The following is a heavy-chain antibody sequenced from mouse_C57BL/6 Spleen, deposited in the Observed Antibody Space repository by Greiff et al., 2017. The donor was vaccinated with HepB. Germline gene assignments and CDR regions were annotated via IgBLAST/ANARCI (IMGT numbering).Heavy chain of an antibody. J-gene: IGHJ3*01. CDR3: ASTVVAKGWFAY. CDR1: GYTFTSYW. V-gene: IGHV1-64*01. D-gene: IGHD1-1*01. Sequence: VKLQQPGAELVKPGASVKLSCKASGYTFTSYWMHWVKQRPGQGLEWIGMIHPNSGSTNYNEKFKSKATLTVDKSSSTAYMQLSSLTSEDSAVYYCASTVVAKGWFAYWGQGTLVTVSA. CDR2: IHPNSGST.